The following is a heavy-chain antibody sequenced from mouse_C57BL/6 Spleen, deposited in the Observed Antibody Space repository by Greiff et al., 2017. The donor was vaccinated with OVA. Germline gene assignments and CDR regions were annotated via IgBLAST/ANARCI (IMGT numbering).Heavy chain of an antibody. CDR2: IWSDGST. D-gene: IGHD1-1*02. J-gene: IGHJ4*01. CDR1: GFSLPSYG. CDR3: ARHPNYGLYAMDY. V-gene: IGHV2-6-1*01. Sequence: VKLMESGPGLVAPSQSLSITCTVSGFSLPSYGVHWVRQPPGKGLAWLVVIWSDGSTTYNSALKSRLSISKDNSKSQVFLKMNSLQTDDTAMYYCARHPNYGLYAMDYWGQGTSVTVSS.